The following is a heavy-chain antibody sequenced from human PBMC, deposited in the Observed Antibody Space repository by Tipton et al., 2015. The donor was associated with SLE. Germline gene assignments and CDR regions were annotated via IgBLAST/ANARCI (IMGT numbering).Heavy chain of an antibody. Sequence: TLSLTCTVSGGSISSGGYYWSWIRQHPGKGLEWIGYIYYSGSTYYNPSLKSRVTISVDTSKNQFSLKLSSVTAAYTAGYYCARDPAARRGMEVWGQVTTVTVSS. V-gene: IGHV4-31*03. J-gene: IGHJ6*02. CDR3: ARDPAARRGMEV. CDR2: IYYSGST. D-gene: IGHD6-6*01. CDR1: GGSISSGGYY.